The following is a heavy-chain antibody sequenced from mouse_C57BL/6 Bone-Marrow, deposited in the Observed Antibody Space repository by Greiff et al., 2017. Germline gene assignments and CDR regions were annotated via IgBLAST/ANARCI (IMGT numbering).Heavy chain of an antibody. CDR1: GFSLTSYG. CDR3: ANSPFDY. CDR2: IWRGGST. V-gene: IGHV2-5*01. Sequence: QVQLQQSGPGLVQPSQSLSITCTVSGFSLTSYGVHWVRQSPGKGLEWLGVIWRGGSTDYNAAFMSRLSTTKDNSKSQVFFKMNSLQADDTAIYYCANSPFDYWGQGTTLTVSS. J-gene: IGHJ2*01. D-gene: IGHD6-1*01.